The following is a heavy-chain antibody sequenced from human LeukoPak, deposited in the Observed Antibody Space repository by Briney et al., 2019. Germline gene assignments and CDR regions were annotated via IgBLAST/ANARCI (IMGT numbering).Heavy chain of an antibody. J-gene: IGHJ4*02. D-gene: IGHD5-18*01. V-gene: IGHV3-23*01. Sequence: GGSLRLSCAASGFTFSSYAMSWVRQAPGKGLEWVSAISGSGGSTYYADSVKVRFTISRYNSKNTLYLQMNSLRAEDTAVYYCAKRGYSYGLYYFDYWGQGTLVTVSS. CDR1: GFTFSSYA. CDR2: ISGSGGST. CDR3: AKRGYSYGLYYFDY.